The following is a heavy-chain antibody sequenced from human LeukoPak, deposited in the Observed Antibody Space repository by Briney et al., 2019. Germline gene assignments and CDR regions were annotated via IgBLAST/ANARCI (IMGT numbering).Heavy chain of an antibody. Sequence: SETLSLTCAVYGGSFSGYYWSWIRQPPGKGLEWIGEINHSGSTNYNPSLKSRVTISVDTSKNQFSLKLSSVTAADTAVYYCGGDSSGYHHLFDYWGQGTLVTVSS. V-gene: IGHV4-34*01. D-gene: IGHD3-22*01. J-gene: IGHJ4*02. CDR1: GGSFSGYY. CDR3: GGDSSGYHHLFDY. CDR2: INHSGST.